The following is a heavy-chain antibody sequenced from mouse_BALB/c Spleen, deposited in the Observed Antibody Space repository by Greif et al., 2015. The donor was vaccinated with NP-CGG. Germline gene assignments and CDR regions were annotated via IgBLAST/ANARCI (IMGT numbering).Heavy chain of an antibody. V-gene: IGHV5-17*02. CDR3: ARWYFDY. Sequence: EVQLQESGGGLVQPGGSRKLSCAASGFTFSSFGMHWVRQAPEKGLEWVAYISSGSSTIYYADTVKGRFTISRDNPKNTLFLQMTSLRSEDTAMYYCARWYFDYWGQGTTLTVSS. J-gene: IGHJ2*01. CDR1: GFTFSSFG. CDR2: ISSGSSTI.